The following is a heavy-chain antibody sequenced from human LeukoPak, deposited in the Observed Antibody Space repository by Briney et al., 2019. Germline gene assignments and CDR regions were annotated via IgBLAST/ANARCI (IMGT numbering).Heavy chain of an antibody. CDR3: ARAGRPFDILTGYSRYYYYMDV. CDR2: INPSGGST. CDR1: GYTFTSYY. J-gene: IGHJ6*03. D-gene: IGHD3-9*01. Sequence: ASVKVSCKASGYTFTSYYMHWVRQAPGQGLEWMGIINPSGGSTSYAQKFQGRVTMTRDMSTSTVYMELSSLRSEDTAVYYCARAGRPFDILTGYSRYYYYMDVWGKGTTVTVSS. V-gene: IGHV1-46*01.